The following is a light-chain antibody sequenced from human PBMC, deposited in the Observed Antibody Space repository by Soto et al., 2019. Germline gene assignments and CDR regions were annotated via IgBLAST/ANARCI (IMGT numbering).Light chain of an antibody. CDR2: GAS. CDR3: QQYNTWPAEIT. CDR1: QSVRTK. V-gene: IGKV3D-15*01. J-gene: IGKJ5*01. Sequence: IVLTQSPATLSLTQGERATLSCRASQSVRTKVAWYQQTPGQAPRLLIYGASSRATGIPARFSGSGSGTEFTLTISSLQSEDSAVYYCQQYNTWPAEITCGQGTRLEI.